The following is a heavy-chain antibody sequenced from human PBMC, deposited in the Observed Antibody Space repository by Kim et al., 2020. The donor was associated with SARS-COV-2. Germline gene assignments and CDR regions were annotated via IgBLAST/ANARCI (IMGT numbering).Heavy chain of an antibody. J-gene: IGHJ5*02. CDR3: ARENLRGYCSSISCSPHGDHSQKHELPQMTARRGAHAAAYYSSRQHPRGYCCSTTCVAHGRLDP. CDR2: IWYDGSNK. D-gene: IGHD2-2*01. Sequence: GGSLSLSCAASGFTFSSYGMHWVRQAPGKGLEWVAVIWYDGSNKYYADSVQGRFTISRDNSKNTLYLQMNSLRAEDTAVYYFARENLRGYCSSISCSPHGDHSQKHELPQMTARRGAHAAAYYSSRQHPRGYCCSTTCVAHGRLDPWGQGSRGTVS. V-gene: IGHV3-33*01. CDR1: GFTFSSYG.